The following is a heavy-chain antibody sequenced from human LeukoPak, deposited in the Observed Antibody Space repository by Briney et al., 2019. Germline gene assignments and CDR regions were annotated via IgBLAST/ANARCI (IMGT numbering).Heavy chain of an antibody. Sequence: GGSLRLSCAASGFTFSSYAMSWVRQAPGKGLEWVSAISGSGGSTYYADSVKGRFTISRVNSKNTLYLQMNSLRAEDTAVYYCAKHSIDCSGGSCYPLRAFDIWGQGTMVTVSS. J-gene: IGHJ3*02. CDR3: AKHSIDCSGGSCYPLRAFDI. CDR2: ISGSGGST. V-gene: IGHV3-23*01. CDR1: GFTFSSYA. D-gene: IGHD2-15*01.